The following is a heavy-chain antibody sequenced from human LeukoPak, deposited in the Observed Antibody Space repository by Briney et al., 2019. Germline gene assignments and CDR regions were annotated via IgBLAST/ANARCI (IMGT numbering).Heavy chain of an antibody. CDR2: IYHSGST. V-gene: IGHV4-38-2*01. Sequence: SETLSLTCALSGYSISSGYYWGWIRQPPGKGLEWIGSIYHSGSTYYNPSLKSRVTISVDTSKNQFSLKLSSVTAADTAVYYCARRAAAAGIDYWGQGTLVTVSP. D-gene: IGHD6-13*01. J-gene: IGHJ4*02. CDR1: GYSISSGYY. CDR3: ARRAAAAGIDY.